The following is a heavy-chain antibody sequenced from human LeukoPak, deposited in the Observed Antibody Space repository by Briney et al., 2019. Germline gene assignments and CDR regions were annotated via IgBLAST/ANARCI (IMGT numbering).Heavy chain of an antibody. Sequence: GGSLRLSCAVSGFTFSNYNMNWVRQAPGKGLEWVSFISSSSSYIYYADSVKGRFTISRDNAKNSLYLQMNSLRAEDTAVYYCARLKQQLVRLLSRDTTYYYYYYMDVWGKGTTVTVSS. J-gene: IGHJ6*03. D-gene: IGHD6-13*01. CDR3: ARLKQQLVRLLSRDTTYYYYYYMDV. V-gene: IGHV3-21*01. CDR2: ISSSSSYI. CDR1: GFTFSNYN.